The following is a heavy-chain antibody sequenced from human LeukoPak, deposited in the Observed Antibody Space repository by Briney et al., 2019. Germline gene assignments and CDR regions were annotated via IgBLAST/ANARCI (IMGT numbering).Heavy chain of an antibody. CDR3: AKDRSNNFDY. J-gene: IGHJ4*02. CDR1: GFTFSNYG. CDR2: ISYDGSNK. Sequence: GGSLRLSCVASGFTFSNYGMHWVRQTPGKGPEWVAVISYDGSNKYYADSVKGRITISGDISKNTLYLQMNSLRPEDTAVYYCAKDRSNNFDYWGQGTLVTVSS. V-gene: IGHV3-30*18.